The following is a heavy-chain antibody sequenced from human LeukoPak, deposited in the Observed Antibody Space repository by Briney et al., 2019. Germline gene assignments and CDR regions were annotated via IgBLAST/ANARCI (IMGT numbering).Heavy chain of an antibody. CDR1: GFTFSSYN. CDR2: ISSSSSYI. D-gene: IGHD3-10*01. CDR3: ARDRGNYYGSGSYYTFDY. J-gene: IGHJ4*02. V-gene: IGHV3-21*01. Sequence: PGGSLRLSCVASGFTFSSYNMNWVRQAPGKGLEWVSSISSSSSYIYYADSVKGRFTISRDNAKNSLYLQMNSLRAEDTAVYYCARDRGNYYGSGSYYTFDYWGQGTLVTVSS.